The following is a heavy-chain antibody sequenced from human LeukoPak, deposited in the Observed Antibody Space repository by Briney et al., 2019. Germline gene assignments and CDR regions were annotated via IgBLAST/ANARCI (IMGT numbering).Heavy chain of an antibody. J-gene: IGHJ4*02. CDR1: GFTSYSDY. V-gene: IGHV3-7*01. CDR3: ATGRATNKY. CDR2: LKKDGSER. D-gene: IGHD1-26*01. Sequence: PGGSLRLSCAVSGFTSYSDYMSWVRQAPGRGLEWVASLKKDGSERTSADSVKGRFSISRDSAKNSLYLQMNGLGAEDTAVYYCATGRATNKYWGQGVLVTVSS.